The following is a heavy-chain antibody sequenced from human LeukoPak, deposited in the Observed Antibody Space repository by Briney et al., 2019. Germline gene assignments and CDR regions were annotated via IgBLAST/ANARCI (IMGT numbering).Heavy chain of an antibody. J-gene: IGHJ4*02. Sequence: SETLSLTCTVSGDSINSRSYYWDWLRQPPGKGLEWIGNLYYGGNTHYNPSLKSRVTISVDTSKHQFSLRLSSVTAADAAVYFCARQTDYGGNNDWGRGTLVTVSS. CDR1: GDSINSRSYY. CDR3: ARQTDYGGNND. D-gene: IGHD4-23*01. V-gene: IGHV4-39*01. CDR2: LYYGGNT.